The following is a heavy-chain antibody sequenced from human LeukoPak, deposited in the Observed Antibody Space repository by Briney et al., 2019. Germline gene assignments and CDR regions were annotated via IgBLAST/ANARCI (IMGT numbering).Heavy chain of an antibody. CDR2: IYHSGGT. J-gene: IGHJ3*02. D-gene: IGHD3-22*01. CDR1: GGSISSGGYS. V-gene: IGHV4-30-2*01. Sequence: PSETLSLTCAVSGGSISSGGYSWSWIRQPPGRGLEWIGSIYHSGGTYYKPSLKSRVTISLDTSKNQFSLMLTSVTAADTAVYYCARDDYYYDTPSRAFDNWGQGTMVTVSS. CDR3: ARDDYYYDTPSRAFDN.